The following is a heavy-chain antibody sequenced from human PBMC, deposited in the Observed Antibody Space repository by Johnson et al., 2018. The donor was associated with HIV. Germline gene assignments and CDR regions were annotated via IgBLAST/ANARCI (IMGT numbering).Heavy chain of an antibody. Sequence: QVQLVESGGGVVQPGRSLRLSCAASGFTFSSYALHWVRQAPGKGLEWVSVIYSGGSTYYGDSVKGRFTISRDNSKNTVYLQMNSLRAEDTAVYYCAKGLAAGDDAFDIWGQGTLVTVSS. V-gene: IGHV3-NL1*01. J-gene: IGHJ3*02. CDR1: GFTFSSYA. D-gene: IGHD6-25*01. CDR3: AKGLAAGDDAFDI. CDR2: IYSGGST.